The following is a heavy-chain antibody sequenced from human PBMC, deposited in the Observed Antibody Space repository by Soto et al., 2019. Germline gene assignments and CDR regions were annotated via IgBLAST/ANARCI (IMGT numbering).Heavy chain of an antibody. Sequence: GGSLRLSCAASGFTFSSYAMHWVRQAPGKGLEWVAVISYDGSNKYYADSVKGRFTISRDNSKNTLYLQMNSLRAEDTAVYYCARDELPTMVRGVPVYWGQGTLVTVFS. D-gene: IGHD3-10*01. J-gene: IGHJ4*02. V-gene: IGHV3-30-3*01. CDR2: ISYDGSNK. CDR1: GFTFSSYA. CDR3: ARDELPTMVRGVPVY.